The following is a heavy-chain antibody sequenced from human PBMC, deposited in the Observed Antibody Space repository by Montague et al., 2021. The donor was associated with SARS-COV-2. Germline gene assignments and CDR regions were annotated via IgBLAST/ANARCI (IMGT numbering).Heavy chain of an antibody. J-gene: IGHJ4*02. CDR2: MFTSGCT. CDR1: GAFISKPTYS. V-gene: IGHV4-61*02. D-gene: IGHD1-26*01. CDR3: VREGGSMTFDY. Sequence: TLSLTCTVYGAFISKPTYSRGWIRKPAGKELESIGRMFTSGCTTYNTSLKSRVTISVDTSKNQFSLRLNFVTAADTAVYYCVREGGSMTFDYWGQGILV.